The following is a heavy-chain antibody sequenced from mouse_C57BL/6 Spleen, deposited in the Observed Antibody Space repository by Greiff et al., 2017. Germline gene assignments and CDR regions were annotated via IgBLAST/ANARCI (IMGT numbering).Heavy chain of an antibody. Sequence: QVQLQQPGAELVKPGASVKLSCKASGYTFTSYWMHWVKQRPGQGLEWIGMIHPNSGSTNYNEKFKSKATLTVDKSSSTAYMQLSSLTSEDSAVYYCARGAYDGFYWGQGTLVTVSA. D-gene: IGHD2-3*01. CDR1: GYTFTSYW. CDR2: IHPNSGST. V-gene: IGHV1-64*01. CDR3: ARGAYDGFY. J-gene: IGHJ3*01.